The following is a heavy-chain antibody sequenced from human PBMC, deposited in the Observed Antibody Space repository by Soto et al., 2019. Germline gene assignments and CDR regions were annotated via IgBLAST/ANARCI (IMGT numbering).Heavy chain of an antibody. Sequence: QVQLVQSGAVVKKPGSSVKVSCKASGGTFSSYAISWVRQAPGQGLEWMGGIIPIFGTANYAQKFQGRVTITADESTSTAYMELSSLRSEDTAVYYCASTLNMYYYDSSGYHYFDYWGQGTLVTVSS. D-gene: IGHD3-22*01. CDR3: ASTLNMYYYDSSGYHYFDY. CDR2: IIPIFGTA. J-gene: IGHJ4*02. V-gene: IGHV1-69*01. CDR1: GGTFSSYA.